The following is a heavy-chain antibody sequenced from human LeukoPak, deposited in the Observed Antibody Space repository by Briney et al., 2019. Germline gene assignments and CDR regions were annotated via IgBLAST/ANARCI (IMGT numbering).Heavy chain of an antibody. Sequence: GGSLRLSCAASGFTFSSYSMNWVRQAPGKGLEWVSSISSSSSYIYYADSVKGRFTISRDNAKNSLYLQMNSLRAEDTAVYYCARVEGLPIVVVVAATTHAFDIWGQGTMVTVSS. V-gene: IGHV3-21*01. CDR1: GFTFSSYS. CDR2: ISSSSSYI. CDR3: ARVEGLPIVVVVAATTHAFDI. D-gene: IGHD2-15*01. J-gene: IGHJ3*02.